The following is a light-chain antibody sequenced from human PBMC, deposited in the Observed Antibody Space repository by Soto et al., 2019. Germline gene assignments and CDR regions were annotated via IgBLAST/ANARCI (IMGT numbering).Light chain of an antibody. CDR3: RSYTSSSTLHV. CDR2: DVS. V-gene: IGLV2-14*01. Sequence: QSALTQPASVSGSPGQSITISCTGTSSDVGGYNYVSWYQQHPGKAPKFMIYDVSNRPSGVSNRFSGSKSGNTVSLTISGLKAEDEADYYCRSYTSSSTLHVFGTGNKLTVL. CDR1: SSDVGGYNY. J-gene: IGLJ1*01.